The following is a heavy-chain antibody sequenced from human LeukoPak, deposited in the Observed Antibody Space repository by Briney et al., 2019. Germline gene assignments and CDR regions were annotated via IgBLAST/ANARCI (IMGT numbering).Heavy chain of an antibody. CDR3: ARGGSGISNAFDI. J-gene: IGHJ3*02. D-gene: IGHD3-10*01. V-gene: IGHV4-59*01. CDR2: LYYSGCT. Sequence: SETLSLTCTVSGGSMSGYFWSWIRQPPGKGLEWIGYLYYSGCTNSNPSLKSRVTMSVDTSKNQFSLKLRSVTAADTAVYYCARGGSGISNAFDIWGQGTMVTVSS. CDR1: GGSMSGYF.